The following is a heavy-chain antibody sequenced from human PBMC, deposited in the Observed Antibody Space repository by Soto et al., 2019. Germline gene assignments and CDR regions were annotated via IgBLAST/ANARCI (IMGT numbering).Heavy chain of an antibody. D-gene: IGHD3-3*01. V-gene: IGHV3-23*01. Sequence: PGGSLRLSCGASGFTFSSYAMSWVRQAPGKGLEWVLAISGSGSSTYYADSVKGRFTISRDNSKNTPYLQMNSLRAEDTAVYYCARPGNYDFWSGYYPGYYYYGMDVWGQGTTVTVSS. J-gene: IGHJ6*02. CDR1: GFTFSSYA. CDR2: ISGSGSST. CDR3: ARPGNYDFWSGYYPGYYYYGMDV.